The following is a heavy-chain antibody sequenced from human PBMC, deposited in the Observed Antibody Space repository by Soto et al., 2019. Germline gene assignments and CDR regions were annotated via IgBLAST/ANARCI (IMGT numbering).Heavy chain of an antibody. CDR1: GFSLSTSGVG. J-gene: IGHJ6*02. V-gene: IGHV2-5*02. CDR3: AYLPCSGGSCYWFSYSGMDV. CDR2: IYWDDDK. D-gene: IGHD2-15*01. Sequence: QITLKESGPTLVKPTQTLTLTCTFSGFSLSTSGVGVAWIRQPPGKALEWLALIYWDDDKRYRPSLETRLTITKDTSKNQVVLTMTNMDSVDTATYSCAYLPCSGGSCYWFSYSGMDVWGQWTTVTVSS.